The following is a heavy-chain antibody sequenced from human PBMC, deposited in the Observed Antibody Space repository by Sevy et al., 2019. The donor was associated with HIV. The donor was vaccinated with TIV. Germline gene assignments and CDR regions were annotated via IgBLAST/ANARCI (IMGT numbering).Heavy chain of an antibody. V-gene: IGHV1-24*01. J-gene: IGHJ4*02. Sequence: ASVKVSCQAFEYSLNELSIHWVRQAPGKGLEWMGGFDPQRGKIIYAQKFQGRVTMTEDTSTETAYMELSNLRSEDTAVYYCTTDVHLGDFRLWDDWGQGTRVTVSS. D-gene: IGHD4-17*01. CDR1: EYSLNELS. CDR3: TTDVHLGDFRLWDD. CDR2: FDPQRGKI.